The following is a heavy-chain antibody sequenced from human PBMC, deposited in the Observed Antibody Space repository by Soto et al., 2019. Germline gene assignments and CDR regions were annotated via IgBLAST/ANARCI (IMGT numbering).Heavy chain of an antibody. CDR1: GGSFSGYY. CDR2: IYHSGST. Sequence: QVQLQQWGAGLLKPSETLSLTCAVYGGSFSGYYWSWIRQPPGKGLEWIGYIYHSGSTYYNPSLKSRVTISVDTSENQFSLRLSSVTAADTAIYYCARERCSTGCPMDVWGRGATVTVSS. CDR3: ARERCSTGCPMDV. J-gene: IGHJ6*02. D-gene: IGHD2-2*01. V-gene: IGHV4-34*01.